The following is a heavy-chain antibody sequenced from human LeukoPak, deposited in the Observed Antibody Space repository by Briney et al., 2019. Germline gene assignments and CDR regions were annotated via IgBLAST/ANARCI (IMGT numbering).Heavy chain of an antibody. Sequence: GGSLRLSCAASGFTFSSYSMNWVRQAPGKGLEWVSSISSSSSYIYYADSVKGRFTISRDNAKNSLYLQMNSLRAEDTAVYYCARDSLPGGAVAGTGGYYFDYWGQGTLVTVSS. CDR1: GFTFSSYS. D-gene: IGHD6-19*01. CDR3: ARDSLPGGAVAGTGGYYFDY. V-gene: IGHV3-21*01. CDR2: ISSSSSYI. J-gene: IGHJ4*02.